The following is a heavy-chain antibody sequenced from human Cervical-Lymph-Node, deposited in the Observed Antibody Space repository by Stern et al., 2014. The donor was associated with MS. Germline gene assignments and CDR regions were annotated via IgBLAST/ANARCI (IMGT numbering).Heavy chain of an antibody. J-gene: IGHJ2*01. CDR1: GGSVSSTNW. Sequence: QVQLQESGPGLVKPSGTLSLTCAVSGGSVSSTNWWSWVRQSPGKGLEWIGNIYHSGASNYRPALRSRVSISLDNSKNHLSLHLTSVPAADTAVYYCARERQQYCNSEGCSYWYFDLWGRGTLVTVSS. V-gene: IGHV4-4*02. D-gene: IGHD2/OR15-2a*01. CDR2: IYHSGAS. CDR3: ARERQQYCNSEGCSYWYFDL.